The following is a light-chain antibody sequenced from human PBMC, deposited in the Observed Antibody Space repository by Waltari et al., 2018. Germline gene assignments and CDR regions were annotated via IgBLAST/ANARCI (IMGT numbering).Light chain of an antibody. CDR2: AGS. Sequence: QSALTQPASVSGSPGQSITIPCTGTSSDFGSNNLVSWYQQHPGQAPKVVIYAGSERPSGISNRFSGSKSGITASLTISGLQPEDEADYYCCSYAGSGTFVVFGGGTKLTVL. CDR1: SSDFGSNNL. CDR3: CSYAGSGTFVV. V-gene: IGLV2-23*03. J-gene: IGLJ2*01.